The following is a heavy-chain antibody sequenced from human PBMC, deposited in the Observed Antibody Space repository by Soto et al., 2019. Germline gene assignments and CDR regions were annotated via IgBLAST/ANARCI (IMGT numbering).Heavy chain of an antibody. CDR3: AKGGPIQYYFDF. V-gene: IGHV3-23*01. CDR2: ITGKGDTT. J-gene: IGHJ4*02. D-gene: IGHD2-2*02. CDR1: GFTFNTYT. Sequence: EVQLLASGGGSVQPGGSLRLSCAASGFTFNTYTMGWVRQAPGKGLQWVSAITGKGDTTSYADSVKGRFTISRDNSDNTLYLQMSSLRADDTAIYYCAKGGPIQYYFDFWGRGTLVTVSS.